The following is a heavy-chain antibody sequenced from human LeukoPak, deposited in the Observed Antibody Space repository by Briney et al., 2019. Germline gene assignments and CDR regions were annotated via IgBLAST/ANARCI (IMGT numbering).Heavy chain of an antibody. CDR1: GGSISSYY. CDR2: IYYSGST. Sequence: SETLSLTCTVSGGSISSYYWSWIRQPPGKGLEWIGYIYYSGSTNYNPSLKSRVTISADTSKNQFSLKLSSVTAADTAVYYCARGRATWSLDYWGQGTLVTVSS. D-gene: IGHD5-12*01. CDR3: ARGRATWSLDY. V-gene: IGHV4-59*01. J-gene: IGHJ4*02.